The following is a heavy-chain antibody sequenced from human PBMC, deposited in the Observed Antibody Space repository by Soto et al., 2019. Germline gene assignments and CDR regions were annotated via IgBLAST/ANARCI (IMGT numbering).Heavy chain of an antibody. V-gene: IGHV4-30-4*01. CDR3: AGGSSGYYDEVLDY. CDR1: GGSISRGDYY. D-gene: IGHD3-22*01. CDR2: IYYSGST. Sequence: SETLSLTCPVSGGSISRGDYYWSWIRQPPGKGLEWIGYIYYSGSTYYNPSLKSRVTISVDTSKNQFSLKLSSVTAADTAVYYCAGGSSGYYDEVLDYWGQGTLVTVSS. J-gene: IGHJ4*02.